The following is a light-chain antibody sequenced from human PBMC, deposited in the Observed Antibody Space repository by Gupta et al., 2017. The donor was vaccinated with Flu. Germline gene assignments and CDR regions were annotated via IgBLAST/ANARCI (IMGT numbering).Light chain of an antibody. V-gene: IGKV1-12*01. CDR3: QQSDSFPRRT. CDR1: QDISSF. Sequence: DIEITQSPYSVSASVGDRVTITCRASQDISSFLGWYQQKPGEAPRLLIYAASSWRSGVPSRFSGSGFGKDLTLTISNRQQEDFASYYCQQSDSFPRRTFGGGTKVEIK. CDR2: AAS. J-gene: IGKJ4*01.